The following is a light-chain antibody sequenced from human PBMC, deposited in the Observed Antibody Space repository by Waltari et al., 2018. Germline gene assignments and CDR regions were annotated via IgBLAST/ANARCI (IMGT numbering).Light chain of an antibody. V-gene: IGKV1-39*01. J-gene: IGKJ1*01. Sequence: IQMTQSPPSLSASVGDTVTITCRASQSRNTYLNWYQQKPGKAPKLLIYDVSSLQSGVPSRFSGSGSGTDFTLTISSLQPEDFATYYCQQSYSTPRTFGHGTKVEI. CDR1: QSRNTY. CDR3: QQSYSTPRT. CDR2: DVS.